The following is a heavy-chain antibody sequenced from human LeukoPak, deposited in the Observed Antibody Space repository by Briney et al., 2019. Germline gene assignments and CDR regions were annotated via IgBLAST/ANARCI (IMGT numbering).Heavy chain of an antibody. V-gene: IGHV4-39*07. CDR3: ARDLFGAQDY. CDR2: IYYSGST. J-gene: IGHJ4*02. D-gene: IGHD3-16*01. CDR1: GGSISSSGYY. Sequence: SETLSLTCTVSGGSISSSGYYWGWIRQPPGKGLEWIGSIYYSGSTYYNPSLKSRVTISVDTSKNQFSLKLSSVTAADTAVYYCARDLFGAQDYWGQGTLVTVSS.